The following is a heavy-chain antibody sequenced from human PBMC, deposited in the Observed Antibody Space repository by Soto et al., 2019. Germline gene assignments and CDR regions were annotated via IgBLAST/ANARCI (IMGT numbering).Heavy chain of an antibody. V-gene: IGHV1-69*06. CDR1: GGTFNNFA. CDR3: ATATISPVSATLYHYGMDV. CDR2: IMPVFHTT. Sequence: QVQLVQSGAEVKKPGSSVKVSCQASGGTFNNFAFTWVRQAPGQRLEWLGGIMPVFHTTNIAQTFQDRITVIADNFTNKVYMEMTSLRFDDTAVYYCATATISPVSATLYHYGMDVWGQGTTVTVSS. J-gene: IGHJ6*02. D-gene: IGHD6-25*01.